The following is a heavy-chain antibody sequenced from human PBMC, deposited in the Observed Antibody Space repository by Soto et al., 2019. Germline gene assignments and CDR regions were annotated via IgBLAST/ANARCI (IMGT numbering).Heavy chain of an antibody. J-gene: IGHJ4*02. CDR3: ARGRFDY. V-gene: IGHV4-34*01. CDR1: GGSFSGYY. Sequence: KPSETLSLTCAVYGGSFSGYYWSWIRQPPGKGLEWIGEINHSGSTNYNPSLKSRVTISVDTSKNQFSLKLSSVTAADTAVYYCARGRFDYWGQGTLVTVSS. CDR2: INHSGST.